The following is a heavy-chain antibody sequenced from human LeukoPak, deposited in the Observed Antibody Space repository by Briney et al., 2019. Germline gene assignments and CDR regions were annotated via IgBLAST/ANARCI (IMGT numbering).Heavy chain of an antibody. CDR3: ARGYCSSTSCYGYYYYGMDV. Sequence: GGSLRLSCAASGFTFSSYSMNWVRQAPGKGLEWVSSISSSSSYIYYADSVKGRFIISRDNAKNSLYLQMNSLRAEDTAVYYCARGYCSSTSCYGYYYYGMDVWGQGTTVTVSS. CDR2: ISSSSSYI. CDR1: GFTFSSYS. D-gene: IGHD2-2*01. V-gene: IGHV3-21*01. J-gene: IGHJ6*02.